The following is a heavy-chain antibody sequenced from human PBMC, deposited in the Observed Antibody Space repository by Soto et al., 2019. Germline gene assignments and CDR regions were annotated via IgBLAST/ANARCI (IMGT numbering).Heavy chain of an antibody. V-gene: IGHV4-30-2*05. CDR1: GGSISGGGYS. D-gene: IGHD3-16*02. J-gene: IGHJ5*02. CDR2: IYHSGST. CDR3: ASRLGELSGDWFDP. Sequence: PSETLSLICAVSGGSISGGGYSWSWIRQPPGKGLEWIGYIYHSGSTYYNPSLKSRVTISVDTSKNQFSLKLSSVTAADTAVYYCASRLGELSGDWFDPWGQGTLVTVSS.